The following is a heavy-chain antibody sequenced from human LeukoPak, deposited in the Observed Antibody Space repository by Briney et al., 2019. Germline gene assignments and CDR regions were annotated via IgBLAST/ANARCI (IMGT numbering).Heavy chain of an antibody. D-gene: IGHD6-19*01. J-gene: IGHJ4*02. Sequence: SETLSLTCTVSGGSISSSSYYWGWIRQPPGKGLGWIGSIYYSGSTYYNPSLKSRVTISVDTSKNQFSLKLSSVTAADTAVYYCARLGAVAAIEYYFDYWGQGTLVTVSS. CDR3: ARLGAVAAIEYYFDY. CDR2: IYYSGST. CDR1: GGSISSSSYY. V-gene: IGHV4-39*01.